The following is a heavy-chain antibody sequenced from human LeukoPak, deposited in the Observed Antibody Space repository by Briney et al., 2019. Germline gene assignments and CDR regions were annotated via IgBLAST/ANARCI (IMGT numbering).Heavy chain of an antibody. V-gene: IGHV3-30-3*01. D-gene: IGHD6-13*01. CDR1: RFTFITSA. CDR2: ISSDGTDK. J-gene: IGHJ3*02. CDR3: ARSMQPWAAFDI. Sequence: GGSLRLSCAASRFTFITSAMHWVRQAPGKGLEWLTFISSDGTDKYYRESVKGRFTISRDNSKNTLYLQMNSLRAEDTAIYYCARSMQPWAAFDIWGQGTMVTVSS.